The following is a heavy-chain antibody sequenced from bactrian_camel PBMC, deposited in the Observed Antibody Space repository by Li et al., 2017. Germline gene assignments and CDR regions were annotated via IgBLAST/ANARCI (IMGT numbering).Heavy chain of an antibody. V-gene: IGHV3S53*01. Sequence: HVQLVESGGGSVQPGGSLRLSCGASGHTHSSNCMGWFRQAPGKEREGVATIDSMNSVTYASTVKGRFTISSDNAKNTVYLQMNSLLPEDTAVYYCAASWVVSAKWALESMTRPDFGYWGQGTQVTVS. CDR2: IDSMNSV. D-gene: IGHD3*01. J-gene: IGHJ6*01. CDR1: GHTHSSNC. CDR3: AASWVVSAKWALESMTRPDFGY.